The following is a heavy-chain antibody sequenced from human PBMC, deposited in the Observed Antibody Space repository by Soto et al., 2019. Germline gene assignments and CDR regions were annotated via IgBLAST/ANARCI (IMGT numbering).Heavy chain of an antibody. CDR2: LYSGGST. V-gene: IGHV3-66*01. CDR3: ARDKRTDCSGGSCYGDAFDI. D-gene: IGHD2-15*01. J-gene: IGHJ3*02. CDR1: GFTVSSNY. Sequence: EVQLVESGGGLVQPGGSLRLSCAASGFTVSSNYMNWVRQAPGKGLEWVSVLYSGGSTSYAVSVKGRFTISRDNSKNKLYLQMNSLRAEDTAVYFCARDKRTDCSGGSCYGDAFDIWGQGTMVTVSS.